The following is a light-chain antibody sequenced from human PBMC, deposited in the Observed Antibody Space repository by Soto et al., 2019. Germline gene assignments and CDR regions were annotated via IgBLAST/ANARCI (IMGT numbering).Light chain of an antibody. J-gene: IGKJ1*01. CDR2: AAS. CDR1: QSISTY. CDR3: QQTYSIRT. V-gene: IGKV1-39*01. Sequence: DIQMTQSPSSLSASVGGRVTISCRASQSISTYLNWYQQKPGKAPKLLIYAASSLQSGVPSRFSGSGSGTDFTLTISSLQPEDVATYYCQQTYSIRTFGQGTKVEIK.